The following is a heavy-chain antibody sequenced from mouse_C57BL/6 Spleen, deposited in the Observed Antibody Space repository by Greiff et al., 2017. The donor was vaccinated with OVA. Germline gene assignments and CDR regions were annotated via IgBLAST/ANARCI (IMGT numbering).Heavy chain of an antibody. CDR2: INPNNGGT. CDR1: GYTFTDYY. D-gene: IGHD2-3*01. J-gene: IGHJ4*01. Sequence: EVQLQQSGPELVKPGASVKISCKASGYTFTDYYMNWVKQSHGKSLEWIGDINPNNGGTSYNQKFKGKATLTVDKSSSTAYMELRSLTSEDSAVYYCARRDDGYPHYYAMDYWGQGTSVTVSS. CDR3: ARRDDGYPHYYAMDY. V-gene: IGHV1-26*01.